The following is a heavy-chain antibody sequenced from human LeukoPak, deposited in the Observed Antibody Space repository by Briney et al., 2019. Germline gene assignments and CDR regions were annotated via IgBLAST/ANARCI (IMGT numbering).Heavy chain of an antibody. D-gene: IGHD5-12*01. CDR3: ARVIVPVRTVKQWLPDY. CDR1: GFTFTSSA. Sequence: SVKVSCKASGFTFTSSAMQWVRQARGQRLEWIGWIVVGSGNTNYAQKFQERVTITRDKSTSTAYMELSSLRSEDTAVYYCARVIVPVRTVKQWLPDYWGQGTLVTVSS. V-gene: IGHV1-58*02. CDR2: IVVGSGNT. J-gene: IGHJ4*02.